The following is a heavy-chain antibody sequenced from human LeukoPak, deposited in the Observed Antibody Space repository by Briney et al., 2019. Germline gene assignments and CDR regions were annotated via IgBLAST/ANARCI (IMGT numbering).Heavy chain of an antibody. CDR1: GFTLSSYS. CDR2: ISSSSSYI. V-gene: IGHV3-21*01. J-gene: IGHJ6*02. D-gene: IGHD1-26*01. CDR3: ARVGATGYYYYYGMDV. Sequence: PGGSLRLSCAASGFTLSSYSMNWVRQAPGKGLEWVSSISSSSSYIYYADSVKGRFTISRDNAKNSLYLQMNSLRAEDTAVYYCARVGATGYYYYYGMDVWGQGTTVTASS.